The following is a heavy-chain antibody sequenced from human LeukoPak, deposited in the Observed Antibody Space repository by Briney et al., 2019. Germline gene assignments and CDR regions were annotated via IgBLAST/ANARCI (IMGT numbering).Heavy chain of an antibody. CDR3: ARISSWIPNYYDSSGYYYADAYYFDY. D-gene: IGHD3-22*01. V-gene: IGHV1-2*02. CDR1: GYTFTGYY. J-gene: IGHJ4*02. Sequence: VASVTVSCKASGYTFTGYYMHWVRQAPGQGLEWMGWINPNSGGTNYAQKFQGRVTMTRDTSISTAYMELSRLRSDDTAVYYCARISSWIPNYYDSSGYYYADAYYFDYWGQGTLVTVSS. CDR2: INPNSGGT.